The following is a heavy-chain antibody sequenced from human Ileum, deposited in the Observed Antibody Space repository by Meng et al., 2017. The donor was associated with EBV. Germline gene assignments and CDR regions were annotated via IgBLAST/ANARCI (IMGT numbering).Heavy chain of an antibody. V-gene: IGHV4-61*03. CDR3: AYYFVGRGGPGS. D-gene: IGHD3-9*01. Sequence: SGAGLVKPSATLSLPCSVSGGSVLSNDSPWSWIRQPPGKGLEWIGCMNDSENAKYNPSLNSRVTRSIDTTRNHFVLKLTSVTAADTAVYYCAYYFVGRGGPGSWGQGTLVTVSS. J-gene: IGHJ5*02. CDR1: GGSVLSNDSP. CDR2: MNDSENA.